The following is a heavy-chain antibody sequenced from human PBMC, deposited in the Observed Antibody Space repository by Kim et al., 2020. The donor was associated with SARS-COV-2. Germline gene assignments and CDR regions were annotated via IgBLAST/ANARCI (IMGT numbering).Heavy chain of an antibody. D-gene: IGHD6-6*01. Sequence: SETLSLTCTVSGGSISSYYWSWIRQPPGKGLEWIGYIYYSGSTNYNPSLKSRVTISVDTSKNQFSLKLSSVTAADTAVYYCARGRYSSSFWGQGTLVTVS. J-gene: IGHJ4*02. CDR1: GGSISSYY. CDR3: ARGRYSSSF. CDR2: IYYSGST. V-gene: IGHV4-59*01.